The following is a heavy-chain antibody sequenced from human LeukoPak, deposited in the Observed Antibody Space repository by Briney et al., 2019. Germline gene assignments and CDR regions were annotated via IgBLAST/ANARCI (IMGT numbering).Heavy chain of an antibody. CDR3: ARATNYAGVFDY. D-gene: IGHD2-2*01. CDR2: IYYSGST. Sequence: PSETLSLTCIVSGGPSSSYYWSWIRQPPGKGLEWIGYIYYSGSTNYNPSLKSRVTISVNTSKNQFSLKLSSVTAADTAVYYCARATNYAGVFDYWGQGTLVTVSS. V-gene: IGHV4-59*01. J-gene: IGHJ4*02. CDR1: GGPSSSYY.